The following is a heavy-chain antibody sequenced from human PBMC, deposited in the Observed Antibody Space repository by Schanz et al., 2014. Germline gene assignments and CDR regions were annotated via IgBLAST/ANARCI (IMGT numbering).Heavy chain of an antibody. J-gene: IGHJ6*02. Sequence: EVRLVESGGGLVKPGGSLRLSCAASGFTFSSYSMSWVRQAPGKALEWVSIISNTGTFIYYADSVRGRFVISRHNAKSSLFLQMNRLRAEDTAKYYCARGNYGMDVWGQGTKVTVSS. CDR1: GFTFSSYS. CDR2: ISNTGTFI. V-gene: IGHV3-21*02. CDR3: ARGNYGMDV.